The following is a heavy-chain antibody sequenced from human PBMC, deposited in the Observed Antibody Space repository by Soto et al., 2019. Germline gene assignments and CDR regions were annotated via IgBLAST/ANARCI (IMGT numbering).Heavy chain of an antibody. Sequence: GGSLRLSCAASGFTFSSYAMSWVRQAPGKGLEWVSAISGSGGSTYYADSVKGRFTISRDNSKNTLYLQMNSLRAEDTAVSYCAKERCGSGTNCYYYYGMDVWGQGTTVTVSS. CDR1: GFTFSSYA. V-gene: IGHV3-23*01. CDR2: ISGSGGST. CDR3: AKERCGSGTNCYYYYGMDV. D-gene: IGHD3-10*01. J-gene: IGHJ6*02.